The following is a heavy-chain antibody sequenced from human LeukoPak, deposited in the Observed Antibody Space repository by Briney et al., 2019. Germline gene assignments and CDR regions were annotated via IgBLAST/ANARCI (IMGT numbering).Heavy chain of an antibody. D-gene: IGHD1-26*01. CDR2: INPRGGST. Sequence: ASVKVSCKASGYTFTNYYMHWVRQAPGQGLEWMGIINPRGGSTSYAQKFQDRVTMTRDTSTSTVYMELSSLRSEDTAVYYCARVVGATNDAFDILGQGTMVNVSS. J-gene: IGHJ3*02. CDR1: GYTFTNYY. V-gene: IGHV1-46*01. CDR3: ARVVGATNDAFDI.